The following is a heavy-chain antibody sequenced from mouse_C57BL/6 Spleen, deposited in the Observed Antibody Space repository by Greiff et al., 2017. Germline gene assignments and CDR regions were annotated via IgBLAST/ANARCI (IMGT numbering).Heavy chain of an antibody. J-gene: IGHJ1*03. CDR2: IDPETGGT. V-gene: IGHV1-15*01. Sequence: VQLQQSGAELVRPGASVTLSCKASGYTFTDYEMHWVKQTPVHGLEWIGAIDPETGGTAYNQKFKGKAILTADKSSSTAYMELRSLTSEDSAVYYCTRWYYYGSSYWWYFDVWGTGTTVTVSS. D-gene: IGHD1-1*01. CDR1: GYTFTDYE. CDR3: TRWYYYGSSYWWYFDV.